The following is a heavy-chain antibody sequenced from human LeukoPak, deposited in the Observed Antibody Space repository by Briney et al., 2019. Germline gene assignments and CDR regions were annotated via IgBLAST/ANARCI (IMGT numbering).Heavy chain of an antibody. CDR3: ARVSHSEYPIVVVPAGGMDV. J-gene: IGHJ6*02. D-gene: IGHD2-2*01. CDR1: GFTISDYY. V-gene: IGHV4-34*01. CDR2: INHSGST. Sequence: GSLRLSCAASGFTISDYYMNWIRQAPGKGLEWIGEINHSGSTNYNPSLKSRVTISVDTSKNQFSLKLSSVTAADTAVYYCARVSHSEYPIVVVPAGGMDVWGQGTTVTVSS.